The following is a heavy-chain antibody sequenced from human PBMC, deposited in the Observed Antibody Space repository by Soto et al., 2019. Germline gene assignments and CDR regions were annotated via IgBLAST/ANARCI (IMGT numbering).Heavy chain of an antibody. Sequence: ASVKVSFKASGYTFTNYDINWVRQATGQGPEYMGWMNPNSGKIGYVQKFQGRVTMTSNTSISTAYMELSSLRFEDTAGYYCNPAQGVPRLLVTNSCGQGTRVAVAS. CDR3: NPAQGVPRLLVTNS. CDR1: GYTFTNYD. V-gene: IGHV1-8*01. CDR2: MNPNSGKI. J-gene: IGHJ4*02. D-gene: IGHD3-10*01.